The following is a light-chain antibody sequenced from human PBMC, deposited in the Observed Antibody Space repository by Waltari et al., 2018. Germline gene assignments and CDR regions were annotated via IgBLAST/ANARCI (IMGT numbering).Light chain of an antibody. CDR3: QVWDANTDPGV. Sequence: SYVLTQPPSVSVAPGETARLTWRRDNLESKSVHWYRRRPGQAPVLVISSDSDRPSGIPDLLSGSNSGNTATLTISRVEAGDEADYYCQVWDANTDPGVFGTGTEVTVL. CDR2: SDS. V-gene: IGLV3-21*01. CDR1: NLESKS. J-gene: IGLJ1*01.